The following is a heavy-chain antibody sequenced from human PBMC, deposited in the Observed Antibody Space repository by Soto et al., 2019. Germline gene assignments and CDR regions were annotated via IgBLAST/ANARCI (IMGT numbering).Heavy chain of an antibody. D-gene: IGHD3-10*01. CDR2: ISYDGSNI. J-gene: IGHJ4*02. CDR1: GFTFSSYA. CDR3: ARDTFGELWFPAY. V-gene: IGHV3-30-3*01. Sequence: QVQLVESGGGVVQRGRSLRLSCAASGFTFSSYAMQWVCQAPSKGLEWVAVISYDGSNIYYADTEKGRFTTSRDNSKNTLYLQMNSLRDEDTAVYYCARDTFGELWFPAYWGEGTLVTVSS.